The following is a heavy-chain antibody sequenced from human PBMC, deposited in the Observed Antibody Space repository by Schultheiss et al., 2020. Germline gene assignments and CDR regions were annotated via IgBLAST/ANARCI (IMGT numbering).Heavy chain of an antibody. J-gene: IGHJ4*02. D-gene: IGHD1-1*01. CDR3: ARGFPNWNDVSLRRLVFDY. Sequence: GESLKISCAASGFTFSSYAMHWVRQAPGKGLEYVSAISSNGGSTYYANSVKGRFTISRDNSKNTLYLQMGSLRAEDMAVYYCARGFPNWNDVSLRRLVFDYWGQGTLVNGYS. CDR2: ISSNGGST. V-gene: IGHV3-64*01. CDR1: GFTFSSYA.